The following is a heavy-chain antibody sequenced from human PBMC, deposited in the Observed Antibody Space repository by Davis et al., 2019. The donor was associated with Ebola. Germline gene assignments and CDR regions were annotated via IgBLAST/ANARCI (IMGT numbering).Heavy chain of an antibody. CDR1: GGSISSGGYY. CDR3: ARDGRYYDSTNWFDP. D-gene: IGHD3-3*01. Sequence: PSETLSLTCTVSGGSISSGGYYWSWIRQHPGKGLEWIGYIYYSGSTYYNPSLKSRVTISVDTSKNQFSLKLSSVTAADTAVYYCARDGRYYDSTNWFDPWGQGTLVTVSS. V-gene: IGHV4-31*03. J-gene: IGHJ5*02. CDR2: IYYSGST.